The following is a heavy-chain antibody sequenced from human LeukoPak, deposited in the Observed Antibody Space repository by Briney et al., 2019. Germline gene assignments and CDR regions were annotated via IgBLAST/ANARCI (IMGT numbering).Heavy chain of an antibody. J-gene: IGHJ4*02. CDR2: IYSGGST. CDR1: GFTVSSNY. V-gene: IGHV3-53*01. Sequence: GGSLRLSCAASGFTVSSNYMSWVRQAPGKGLEWVSVIYSGGSTYYADSVKGRFTISRDNSKNTLYLQMNSLRAEDTAVYYCARHRRWYYFDYWGQGTLVTVSS. D-gene: IGHD5-24*01. CDR3: ARHRRWYYFDY.